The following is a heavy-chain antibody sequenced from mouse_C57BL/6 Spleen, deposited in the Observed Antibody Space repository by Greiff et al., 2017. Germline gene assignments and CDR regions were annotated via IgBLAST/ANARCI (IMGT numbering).Heavy chain of an antibody. CDR2: IDPEDGET. V-gene: IGHV14-2*01. CDR3: AREDYSNRNFDY. J-gene: IGHJ2*01. CDR1: GFNIKDYY. Sequence: EVKLQESGAELVKPGASVKLSCTASGFNIKDYYMHWVKQRTEQGLEWIGRIDPEDGETKYAPNFQGTATITADTSSNTAYLQLSSLTSEDTAVYYCAREDYSNRNFDYWGQGTTRTVSS. D-gene: IGHD2-5*01.